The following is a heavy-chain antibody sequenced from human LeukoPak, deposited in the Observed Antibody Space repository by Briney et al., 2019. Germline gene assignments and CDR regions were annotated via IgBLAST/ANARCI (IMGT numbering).Heavy chain of an antibody. J-gene: IGHJ5*02. Sequence: GASVKVSCKASGGTFSSYAISWVRQAPGQGLEWMGGIIPIFGTANYAQKFQGRVAITADESTSTAYMGLSSLRSEDTAVYYCAREDWGRFGELSWFDPWGQGTPVTVSS. CDR1: GGTFSSYA. CDR3: AREDWGRFGELSWFDP. D-gene: IGHD3-10*01. CDR2: IIPIFGTA. V-gene: IGHV1-69*13.